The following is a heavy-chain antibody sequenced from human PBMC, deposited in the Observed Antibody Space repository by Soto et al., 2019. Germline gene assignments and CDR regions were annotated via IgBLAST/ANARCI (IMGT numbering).Heavy chain of an antibody. CDR1: GFTFSSYS. CDR3: ARDADTVTATYYFDY. V-gene: IGHV3-48*01. D-gene: IGHD4-4*01. J-gene: IGHJ4*02. Sequence: GGSLRLSCAASGFTFSSYSMNWVRQAPGKGLEWVSYISSSSSTIYYADSVKGRFTISRDNAKNSLYLQMNSLRAEDTAVYYCARDADTVTATYYFDYWGQGTLVTVSS. CDR2: ISSSSSTI.